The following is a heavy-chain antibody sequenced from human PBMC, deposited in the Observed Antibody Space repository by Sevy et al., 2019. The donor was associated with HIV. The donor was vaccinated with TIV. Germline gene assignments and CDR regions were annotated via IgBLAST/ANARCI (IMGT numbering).Heavy chain of an antibody. CDR2: ISSSSITI. J-gene: IGHJ3*02. V-gene: IGHV3-11*01. Sequence: GGSLRLSCAASGFTFSDYYMSWIRQAPGKGLEWVSYISSSSITIYYADSVKGRFTISRDNAKNSLYLQMKSLRAEDTALYYCARGAAYCGYDCYAFDIWGQGTMVTVSS. D-gene: IGHD2-21*02. CDR3: ARGAAYCGYDCYAFDI. CDR1: GFTFSDYY.